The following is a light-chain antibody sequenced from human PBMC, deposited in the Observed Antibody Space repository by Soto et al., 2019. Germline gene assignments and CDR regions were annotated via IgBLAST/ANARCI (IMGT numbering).Light chain of an antibody. J-gene: IGKJ1*01. V-gene: IGKV3-20*01. Sequence: EIVLTQSPGTLSLSPGERATLSCRASQSVSSSYVAWYQQKPGQAPRLLIYGASSRATGIPDRFSGGGSGTDFTLTISRLEPEDFATYYCQQYESYSPWTFGQGTKVDIK. CDR2: GAS. CDR1: QSVSSSY. CDR3: QQYESYSPWT.